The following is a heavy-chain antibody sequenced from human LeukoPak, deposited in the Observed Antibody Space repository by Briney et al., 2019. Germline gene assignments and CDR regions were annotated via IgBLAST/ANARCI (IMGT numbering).Heavy chain of an antibody. V-gene: IGHV5-51*01. CDR3: ARRWLFDY. CDR2: INPVDSDT. J-gene: IGHJ4*02. D-gene: IGHD6-19*01. Sequence: GESLKISCKASGYGFSTYWIAWVRQMPGKGLEWIGIINPVDSDTRYSPSFQGQVTISADKSISTAYLQWSSLKASDTAIYYCARRWLFDYWGQGTLVTVSS. CDR1: GYGFSTYW.